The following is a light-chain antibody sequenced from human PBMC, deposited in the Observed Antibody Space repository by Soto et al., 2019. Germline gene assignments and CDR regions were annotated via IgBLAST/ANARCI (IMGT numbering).Light chain of an antibody. Sequence: DIQMTQSPTSLSASVGDRVTITCRASQGIRNYVAWYQQIPGKAPKLLIYAASTLQSGVPSRFSGSGSGTEFTLTINGLQPEDVATYSCQKYRSVPVFGPGTKVEIK. CDR3: QKYRSVPV. CDR1: QGIRNY. J-gene: IGKJ3*01. CDR2: AAS. V-gene: IGKV1-27*01.